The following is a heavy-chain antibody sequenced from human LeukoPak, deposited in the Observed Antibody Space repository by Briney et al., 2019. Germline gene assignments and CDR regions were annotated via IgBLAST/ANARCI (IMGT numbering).Heavy chain of an antibody. CDR2: ISGGGGRT. V-gene: IGHV3-23*01. CDR1: GFTFDHYG. CDR3: AIPTCSGSGYCSTSDPFHT. J-gene: IGHJ3*02. D-gene: IGHD2-2*03. Sequence: PGGSLRLSCAASGFTFDHYGIGWIRQAPGKGLEWVSCISGGGGRTYYADSVKGRFTISRDNSKNTLFLQLNSLGVEDTATYYCAIPTCSGSGYCSTSDPFHTWGQGTMVTVSS.